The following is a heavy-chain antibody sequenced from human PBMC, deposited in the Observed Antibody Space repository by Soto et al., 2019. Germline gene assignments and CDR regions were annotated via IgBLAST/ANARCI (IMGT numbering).Heavy chain of an antibody. D-gene: IGHD5-18*01. CDR2: IVPMFGTT. CDR3: ARDLADGQLWDAFDV. Sequence: QVQLVQSGPELKKPGSSVKVSCKAPGDTFNSYGISWLRQSPGQGLEGMGGIVPMFGTTNLALKFEDRVTITADELTTTVYMEIRGLTSEDTAVYYCARDLADGQLWDAFDVWGHGTRVTVSS. V-gene: IGHV1-69*01. CDR1: GDTFNSYG. J-gene: IGHJ3*01.